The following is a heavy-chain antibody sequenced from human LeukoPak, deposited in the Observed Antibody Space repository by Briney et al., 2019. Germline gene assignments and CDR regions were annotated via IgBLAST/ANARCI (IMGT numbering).Heavy chain of an antibody. J-gene: IGHJ4*02. CDR1: GGSISSYY. D-gene: IGHD4-17*01. CDR2: IYYSGST. Sequence: PSETLSLTCTVSGGSISSYYWSWIRQPPGKGLEWIGYIYYSGSTNYNPSLKSRVTISVDTSKNQFSLKLSSVTAADTAVYYCASSGTVTEYYFDYRGQGTLVTVSS. CDR3: ASSGTVTEYYFDY. V-gene: IGHV4-59*01.